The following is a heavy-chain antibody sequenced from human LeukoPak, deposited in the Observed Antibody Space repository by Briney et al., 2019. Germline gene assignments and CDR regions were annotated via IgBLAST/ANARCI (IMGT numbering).Heavy chain of an antibody. V-gene: IGHV1-2*02. CDR3: ARDHDWGVDY. J-gene: IGHJ4*02. CDR2: INPNSGGT. CDR1: GYTFTAYY. D-gene: IGHD7-27*01. Sequence: ASVKVSCKGSGYTFTAYYMHWVRQAPGQRLEWMGWINPNSGGTNYAQKFQDRVTMTRDTSTSTVYMELSRLTVDDTAVYYCARDHDWGVDYWGQGTLVTVSS.